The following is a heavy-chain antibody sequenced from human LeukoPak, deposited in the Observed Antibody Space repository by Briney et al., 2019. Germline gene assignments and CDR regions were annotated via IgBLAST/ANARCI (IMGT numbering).Heavy chain of an antibody. J-gene: IGHJ4*02. CDR1: GGSFSGYY. Sequence: SETLSLTCAVYGGSFSGYYWSWIRQPPGKGLEWIGEINHSGSTNYNPSLKSRVTISVDTSKNQFSLKLRSVTAADTAVYYCARGGDYLFDYWGQGTLVTVSS. CDR3: ARGGDYLFDY. V-gene: IGHV4-34*01. D-gene: IGHD4-17*01. CDR2: INHSGST.